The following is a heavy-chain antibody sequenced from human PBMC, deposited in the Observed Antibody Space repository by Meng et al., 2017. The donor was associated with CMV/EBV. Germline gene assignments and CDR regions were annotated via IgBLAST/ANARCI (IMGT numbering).Heavy chain of an antibody. D-gene: IGHD2-2*01. V-gene: IGHV4-34*01. CDR2: INHSGST. CDR3: ARGRYCSSTSCYGMDV. Sequence: SQTPSLTRAVYGGSFSGYYWSWIRQPPGKGLEWIGEINHSGSTNYNPSLKSRVTISVDTSKNQFSLKLSSVTAADTAVYYCARGRYCSSTSCYGMDVWGQGTTVTVSS. J-gene: IGHJ6*02. CDR1: GGSFSGYY.